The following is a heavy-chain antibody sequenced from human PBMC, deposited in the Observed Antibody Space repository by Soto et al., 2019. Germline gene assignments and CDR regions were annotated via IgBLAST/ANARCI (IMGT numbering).Heavy chain of an antibody. CDR1: GFTFSISW. V-gene: IGHV3-7*01. Sequence: GGSLRLSCAASGFTFSISWMSWVRQAPGKGLGWVANINQDGSEKYYADSVKGRFIISRDNAKNSLYLEMNSLRVEDTALYYCARNFIVPWAQGTLVTVSS. J-gene: IGHJ5*02. D-gene: IGHD1-26*01. CDR3: ARNFIVP. CDR2: INQDGSEK.